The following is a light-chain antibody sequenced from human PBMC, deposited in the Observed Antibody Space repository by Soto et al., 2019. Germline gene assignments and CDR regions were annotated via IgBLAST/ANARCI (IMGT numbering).Light chain of an antibody. CDR3: QQYGSSQIT. V-gene: IGKV3-20*01. Sequence: EIVLRQSPGTLSLSPGERATLSCRASQSVSSSYLAWYQQKPGQAPRLLIYGASSRATGIPDRFSGSGSGTDFTLTISRLEPEDFAVYYCQQYGSSQITFGQGTRLEI. J-gene: IGKJ5*01. CDR2: GAS. CDR1: QSVSSSY.